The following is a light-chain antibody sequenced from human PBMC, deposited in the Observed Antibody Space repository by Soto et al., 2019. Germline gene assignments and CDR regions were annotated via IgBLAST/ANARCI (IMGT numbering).Light chain of an antibody. J-gene: IGKJ4*01. CDR2: DAS. V-gene: IGKV3-11*01. CDR3: QQRSNWPLT. Sequence: EIVLTQSPATLSLSPGERATLSCRASQSVNTYVAWYQQRPGQAPRLLMYDASNRATGIPARFSGRGSGTDFTLTIDSLEPEDFAVYYCQQRSNWPLTFGGGTKVEIK. CDR1: QSVNTY.